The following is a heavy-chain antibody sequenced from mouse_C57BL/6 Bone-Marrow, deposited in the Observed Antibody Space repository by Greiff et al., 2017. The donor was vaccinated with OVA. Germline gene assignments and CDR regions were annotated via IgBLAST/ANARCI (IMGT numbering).Heavy chain of an antibody. D-gene: IGHD3-2*02. J-gene: IGHJ3*01. CDR3: ARFRPSSGCSWFAY. CDR2: IRNKANGYTT. Sequence: EVKVVESGGGLVQPGGSLSLSCAASGFTFTDYYMSWVRQPPGKALEWLGFIRNKANGYTTEYSASVTGRFTISRDNSQSIFYLQMHTLIAEDSAADYCARFRPSSGCSWFAYWGQGTLVTVSA. V-gene: IGHV7-3*01. CDR1: GFTFTDYY.